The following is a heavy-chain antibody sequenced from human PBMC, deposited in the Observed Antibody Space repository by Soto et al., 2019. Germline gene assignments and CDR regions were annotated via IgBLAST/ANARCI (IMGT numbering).Heavy chain of an antibody. Sequence: ASVKVSCKASCYTFTSYGISWVRQAPGQGLEWMGWISAYNGNTNYAQKLQGRVTMTTDTSTSTAYMELRSLRSDDTAVYYCATSYYYDSSGYHNYGMDVWGQGTTVTVSS. CDR1: CYTFTSYG. CDR3: ATSYYYDSSGYHNYGMDV. J-gene: IGHJ6*02. D-gene: IGHD3-22*01. V-gene: IGHV1-18*01. CDR2: ISAYNGNT.